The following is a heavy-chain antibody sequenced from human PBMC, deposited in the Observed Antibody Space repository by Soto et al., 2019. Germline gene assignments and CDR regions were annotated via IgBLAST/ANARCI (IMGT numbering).Heavy chain of an antibody. CDR2: IHHSGST. Sequence: QVQLQESGPGLVKPSETLSLTCAVSGGSISISNWWSWVRQTPGKGLEWIGQIHHSGSTNYSPSLTSRVTISVDKSKNQFSLKMNSVTAAXXAXXXXXRGGYYFYMDVWGKGTTVTVSS. CDR3: XRGGYYFYMDV. J-gene: IGHJ6*03. D-gene: IGHD3-10*01. CDR1: GGSISISNW. V-gene: IGHV4-4*02.